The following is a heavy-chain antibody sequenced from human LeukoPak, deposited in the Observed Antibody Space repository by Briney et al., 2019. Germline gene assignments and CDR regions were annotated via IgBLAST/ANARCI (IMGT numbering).Heavy chain of an antibody. V-gene: IGHV3-15*01. Sequence: GGSLRLSCTASGFTFSDAWVTWVRQAPGKGLEWVGRIRSITSGGTTDYAAPVNGRFTISRDDSKNTIFLQMNSLKTEDTAVYYCNTFNWNSPFDYWGQGTLVTVSS. D-gene: IGHD1-20*01. CDR3: NTFNWNSPFDY. J-gene: IGHJ4*02. CDR2: IRSITSGGTT. CDR1: GFTFSDAW.